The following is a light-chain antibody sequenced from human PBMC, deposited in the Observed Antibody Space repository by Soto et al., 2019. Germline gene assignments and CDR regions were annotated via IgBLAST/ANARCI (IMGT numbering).Light chain of an antibody. Sequence: DIVLTQSPGTLSLSPGERATLSCRASQSVASTYLAWYQQKPGQAPRLPIYGASSRATGIPDRFSGGGSGTDFTLTISRLEPEDFAVYYCQQYGNSPPFTFGPGTKVDIK. CDR3: QQYGNSPPFT. CDR2: GAS. CDR1: QSVASTY. J-gene: IGKJ3*01. V-gene: IGKV3-20*01.